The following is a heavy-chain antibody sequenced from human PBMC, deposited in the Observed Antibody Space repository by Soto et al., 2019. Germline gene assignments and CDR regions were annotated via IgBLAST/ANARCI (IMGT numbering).Heavy chain of an antibody. CDR3: ARGESDNYYYYYMDV. CDR1: GFTFSSYS. Sequence: EVQLVESGGGLVKPGGSLRLSCAASGFTFSSYSMNWVRQAPGKGLEWVSSISSSISYIYYADSVKGRFTISRDNAKNSQYLQMNSLRAEDTAVYYCARGESDNYYYYYMDVWGKGTTVTVSS. D-gene: IGHD2-15*01. V-gene: IGHV3-21*01. CDR2: ISSSISYI. J-gene: IGHJ6*03.